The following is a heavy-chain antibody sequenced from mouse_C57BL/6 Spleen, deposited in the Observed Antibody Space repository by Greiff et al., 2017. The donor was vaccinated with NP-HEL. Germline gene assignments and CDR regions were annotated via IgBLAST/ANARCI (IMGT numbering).Heavy chain of an antibody. D-gene: IGHD1-1*01. V-gene: IGHV2-2*01. CDR3: ARNSFTTVVAPYWYFDV. CDR1: GFSLTSYG. J-gene: IGHJ1*03. Sequence: VQLQESGPGLVQPSQSLSITCTVSGFSLTSYGVHWVRQSPGKGLEWLGVIWSGGSTDYNAAFISRLSISKDNSKSQVFFKMNSLQADDTAIYYCARNSFTTVVAPYWYFDVWGTGTTVTVSS. CDR2: IWSGGST.